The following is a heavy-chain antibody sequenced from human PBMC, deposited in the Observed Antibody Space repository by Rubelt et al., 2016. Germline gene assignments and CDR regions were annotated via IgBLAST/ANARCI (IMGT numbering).Heavy chain of an antibody. V-gene: IGHV3-30*04. D-gene: IGHD2-2*01. J-gene: IGHJ4*02. CDR2: ISYDGSNK. CDR1: GFTFSSYA. Sequence: QVQLVESGGGVVQPGRSLRLSCAASGFTFSSYAMHWVRQAPGKGLEWVAVISYDGSNKYYADTVKGRLTISRDNSKNTLYLQRNSLRAEDTAVYYCAREITPADLDWGQGTLVTVSS. CDR3: AREITPADLD.